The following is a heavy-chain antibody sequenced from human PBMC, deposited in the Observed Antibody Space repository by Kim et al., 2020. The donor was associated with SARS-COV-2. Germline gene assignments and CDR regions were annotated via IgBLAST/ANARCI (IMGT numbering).Heavy chain of an antibody. CDR3: ASGGYGRPLDN. D-gene: IGHD5-12*01. V-gene: IGHV3-53*01. CDR2: FYTDGNI. Sequence: GGSLRLSCAASGLSVRSNFMNWVRQAPGKGLEWVSVFYTDGNIRYADSVKGGFTLSKDNSKNTVSVQMNSLRVDDTAVYYCASGGYGRPLDNWGQGTLV. CDR1: GLSVRSNF. J-gene: IGHJ4*02.